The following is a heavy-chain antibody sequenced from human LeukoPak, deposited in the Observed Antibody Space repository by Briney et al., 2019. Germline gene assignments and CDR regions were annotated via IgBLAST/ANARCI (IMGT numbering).Heavy chain of an antibody. CDR1: GGSISSYY. D-gene: IGHD3-3*01. Sequence: SETLSLTCTVSGGSISSYYWSWIRQPAGKGLEWIGRIYTSGSTNYNPSLKSRVTMSVDTSKNQSSLKLSSVTAADTAVYYCARWITISNYYYMDVWGKGTTVTVSS. CDR2: IYTSGST. J-gene: IGHJ6*03. V-gene: IGHV4-4*07. CDR3: ARWITISNYYYMDV.